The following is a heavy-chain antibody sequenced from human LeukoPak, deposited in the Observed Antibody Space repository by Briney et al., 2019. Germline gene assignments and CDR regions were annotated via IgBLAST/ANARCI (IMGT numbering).Heavy chain of an antibody. CDR2: IYRSGIT. CDR1: GDSIGTFF. Sequence: SETLSLTCTVSGDSIGTFFWTWIRQPPGKGLEWLGYIYRSGITDYNPSLESRLTMSVDTSKNQSSLNLTSVTAADTAVYYCARELAISGPRFDPWGQGTLVTVSS. V-gene: IGHV4-59*01. D-gene: IGHD3-3*02. CDR3: ARELAISGPRFDP. J-gene: IGHJ5*02.